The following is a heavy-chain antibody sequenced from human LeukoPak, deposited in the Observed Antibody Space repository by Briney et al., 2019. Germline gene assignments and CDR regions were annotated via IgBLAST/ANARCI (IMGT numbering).Heavy chain of an antibody. CDR3: ARGNDYSNGFMWFDP. CDR1: GASISSSY. J-gene: IGHJ5*02. D-gene: IGHD4-11*01. V-gene: IGHV4-59*13. CDR2: IYDTGSS. Sequence: SETLSLTCAVSGASISSSYWNWIRQPPGKGLEWIGYIYDTGSSYYNPPLKSRVTLSVDTSRNQFSLKLTSVTAADTAVYFCARGNDYSNGFMWFDPWGQGTLVTVSS.